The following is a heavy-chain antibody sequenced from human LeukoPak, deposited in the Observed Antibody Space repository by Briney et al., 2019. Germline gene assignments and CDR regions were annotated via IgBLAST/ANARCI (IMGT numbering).Heavy chain of an antibody. V-gene: IGHV4-4*07. CDR3: ARGVSSGYYYRFLSYYYYMDV. D-gene: IGHD3-22*01. CDR1: GGSISSYY. CDR2: IYTSGST. Sequence: PSETLSLTCTVSGGSISSYYWSWIRQPAGKGLEWIGRIYTSGSTNYNPSLKSRVTMSVDTSKNQFSLKLSSVTAADTAVYYCARGVSSGYYYRFLSYYYYMDVWGKGTTVTISS. J-gene: IGHJ6*03.